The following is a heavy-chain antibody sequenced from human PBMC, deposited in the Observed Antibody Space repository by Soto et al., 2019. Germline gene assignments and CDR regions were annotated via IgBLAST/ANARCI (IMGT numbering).Heavy chain of an antibody. D-gene: IGHD5-18*01. Sequence: GGSLSLSCASYRFTFIRYAMQCVRQAPGKGLEWVAVISYDGSNKYYADSVKGRFTISRDNSKNTLYLQMNSLRAEDTAVYYCARDPKIQFYYYYYGMDVWGQGTTVTVS. CDR3: ARDPKIQFYYYYYGMDV. V-gene: IGHV3-30-3*01. CDR2: ISYDGSNK. J-gene: IGHJ6*02. CDR1: RFTFIRYA.